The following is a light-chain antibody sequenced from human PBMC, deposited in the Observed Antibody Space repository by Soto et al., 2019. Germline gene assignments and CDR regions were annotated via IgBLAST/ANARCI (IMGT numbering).Light chain of an antibody. Sequence: DIPMTQSPSSLSASVGDRVTITCQASQDISNYLNWYQQKPGKAPKLLIYDASNLETGVPSRFSGSGSVTDFTFTISSLQPEDIATYYCQQYDNLPITFGQGTRLEMK. V-gene: IGKV1-33*01. CDR2: DAS. J-gene: IGKJ5*01. CDR3: QQYDNLPIT. CDR1: QDISNY.